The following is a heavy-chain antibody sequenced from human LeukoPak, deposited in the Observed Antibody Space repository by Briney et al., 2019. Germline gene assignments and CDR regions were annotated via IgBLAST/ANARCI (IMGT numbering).Heavy chain of an antibody. CDR2: INHSGST. Sequence: SETLSLTCAVYGGSFSGYYWSWIRQPPGKGLEWIGEINHSGSTNYNPSLKSRVTISVDTSKNQFSLKLSSVTAADTAVYYCARGPNYDYVWGSYRHHDYWGQGTLVTVSS. CDR3: ARGPNYDYVWGSYRHHDY. V-gene: IGHV4-34*01. J-gene: IGHJ4*02. D-gene: IGHD3-16*02. CDR1: GGSFSGYY.